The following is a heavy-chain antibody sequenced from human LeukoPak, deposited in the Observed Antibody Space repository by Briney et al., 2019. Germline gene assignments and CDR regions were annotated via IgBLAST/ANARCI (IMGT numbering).Heavy chain of an antibody. CDR1: GGSISSNNW. J-gene: IGHJ4*02. D-gene: IGHD3-9*01. V-gene: IGHV4-4*02. CDR2: IYHSGST. CDR3: ARKYYDILTGYYAH. Sequence: SETLSLTCAVSGGSISSNNWWSWVRQPPGKGLEWIGEIYHSGSTNYNPSLKSRVTISVDKSKNQFSLKLSSVTAADTAVYYCARKYYDILTGYYAHWGQGTLVTVSS.